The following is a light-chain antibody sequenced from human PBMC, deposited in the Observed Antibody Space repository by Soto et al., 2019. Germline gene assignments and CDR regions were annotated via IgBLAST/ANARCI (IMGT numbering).Light chain of an antibody. CDR2: EVS. CDR3: SSYTSSSTRV. CDR1: SSDVGAYDF. Sequence: TQPASVSGAAGQAITISCTGTSSDVGAYDFVSWYQQHPDKAPKLMIYEVSNRPSGVSNRFSGSKSVNTATLTISGLQAEDEADYYCSSYTSSSTRVFGTGTKVTVL. J-gene: IGLJ1*01. V-gene: IGLV2-14*03.